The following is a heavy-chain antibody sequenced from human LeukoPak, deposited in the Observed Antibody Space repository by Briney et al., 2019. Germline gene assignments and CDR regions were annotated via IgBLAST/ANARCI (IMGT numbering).Heavy chain of an antibody. CDR2: ISGSGGST. V-gene: IGHV3-23*01. J-gene: IGHJ6*02. Sequence: GGSLRLSCAASGFTSSSYAMSWVRQAPGKGLEWVSAISGSGGSTYYADSVKGRFTISRDNSKNTLYLQMNSLRAEDTAVYYCAKPTNKHCSSTSCYIGYYYYGMDVWGQGTTVTVSS. CDR3: AKPTNKHCSSTSCYIGYYYYGMDV. CDR1: GFTSSSYA. D-gene: IGHD2-2*02.